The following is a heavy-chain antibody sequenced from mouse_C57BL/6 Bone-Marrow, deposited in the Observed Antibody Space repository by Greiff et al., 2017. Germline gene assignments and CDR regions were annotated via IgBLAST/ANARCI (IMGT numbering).Heavy chain of an antibody. J-gene: IGHJ2*01. CDR3: SSFDGNDFDF. D-gene: IGHD2-1*01. CDR1: GFNIKDDY. V-gene: IGHV14-4*01. Sequence: VQLKESGAELVRPGASVKLSCTASGFNIKDDYIHWVKQRPEKGLEWIGWIDPEIGDTEYASKFQGKATITSDTDSNPAYLQLSSLTSEDTAVYYCSSFDGNDFDFWGQGTPLTVAS. CDR2: IDPEIGDT.